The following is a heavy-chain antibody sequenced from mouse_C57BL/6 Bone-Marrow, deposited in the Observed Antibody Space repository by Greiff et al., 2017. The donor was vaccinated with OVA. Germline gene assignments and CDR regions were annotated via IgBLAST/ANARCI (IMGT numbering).Heavy chain of an antibody. CDR3: ARTKAYGNFAMDY. J-gene: IGHJ4*01. D-gene: IGHD2-1*01. CDR2: INPNNGGT. Sequence: VQLQQSGPELVKPGASVKISCKASGYTFTDYYMNWVKQSHGKSLEWIGDINPNNGGTSYNQKFKGKATLTVDKSSSTAYMELRSLTSEDSAVYYCARTKAYGNFAMDYWGQGTSVTVSS. CDR1: GYTFTDYY. V-gene: IGHV1-26*01.